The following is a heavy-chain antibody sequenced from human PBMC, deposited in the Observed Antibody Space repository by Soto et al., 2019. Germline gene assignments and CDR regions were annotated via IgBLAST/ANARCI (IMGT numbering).Heavy chain of an antibody. V-gene: IGHV3-11*01. CDR2: ISSGSSPI. D-gene: IGHD3-9*01. Sequence: PGGSLRLSCAASGFSLRTYYMNWIRQAPGKGLEWVSYISSGSSPIYYADSVKGRFTISRDNAKNSLYLQMHSLRAEDTAVYYCTADILTGDSSWTKDYWVQGTLVTVSS. CDR1: GFSLRTYY. CDR3: TADILTGDSSWTKDY. J-gene: IGHJ4*02.